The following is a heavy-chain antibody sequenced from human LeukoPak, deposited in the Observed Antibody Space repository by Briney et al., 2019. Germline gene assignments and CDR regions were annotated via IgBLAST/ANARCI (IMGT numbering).Heavy chain of an antibody. J-gene: IGHJ2*01. CDR1: GGSVTDYY. V-gene: IGHV4-59*02. CDR3: ARDSDL. Sequence: SETLSLTCTVSGGSVTDYYWSWIRQSPGKGLEWIGYIYYTGTSYNPSLKSRVTISADTSKNQFSLKLSSVTAADTAVYYCARDSDLWGRGTLVTVSS. CDR2: IYYTGT.